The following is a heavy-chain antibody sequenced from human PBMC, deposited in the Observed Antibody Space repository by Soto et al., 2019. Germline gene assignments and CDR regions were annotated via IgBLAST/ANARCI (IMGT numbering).Heavy chain of an antibody. CDR3: PRVSGAFDH. J-gene: IGHJ5*02. D-gene: IGHD6-25*01. V-gene: IGHV3-74*01. CDR2: INSDGIST. CDR1: GFTFSSYW. Sequence: PGGSLRLSCAGSGFTFSSYWMHWVRQAPGKGLVWVSRINSDGISTSYADSVKGRFTISRDNAKNTLYLQMNSLRAEDTAVYYCPRVSGAFDHWGQGTLVTVSS.